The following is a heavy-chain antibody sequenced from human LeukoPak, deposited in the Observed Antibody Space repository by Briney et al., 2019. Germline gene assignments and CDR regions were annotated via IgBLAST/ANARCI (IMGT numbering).Heavy chain of an antibody. J-gene: IGHJ4*02. Sequence: PGGSLRLSCAASGFTSSSYGMRWVRQAPGKGLEWVAVISYDGSNKYYADSVKGRFTISRDNSKNTLYLQMNSLRAEDTAVYYCANGVGALDYWGQGTLVTVSS. V-gene: IGHV3-30*18. CDR3: ANGVGALDY. D-gene: IGHD1-26*01. CDR2: ISYDGSNK. CDR1: GFTSSSYG.